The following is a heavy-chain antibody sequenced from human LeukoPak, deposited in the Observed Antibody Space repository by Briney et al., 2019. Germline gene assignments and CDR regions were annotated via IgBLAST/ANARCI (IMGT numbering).Heavy chain of an antibody. CDR2: INAGNGNT. J-gene: IGHJ3*02. V-gene: IGHV1-3*01. D-gene: IGHD6-13*01. Sequence: GASVNVSCKASGYTFTSYAMHWVRQAPGQRLEWMGWINAGNGNTKYSQKFQGRVTITRDTSASTAYMELSSLRSEDTAVYYCARSPPEELVSNIWGQGTMVTVSS. CDR3: ARSPPEELVSNI. CDR1: GYTFTSYA.